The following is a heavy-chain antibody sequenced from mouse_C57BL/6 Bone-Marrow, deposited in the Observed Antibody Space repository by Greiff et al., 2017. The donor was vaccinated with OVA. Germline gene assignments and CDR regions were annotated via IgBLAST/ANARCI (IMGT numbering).Heavy chain of an antibody. V-gene: IGHV1-69*01. CDR3: ARGHYGYDFDY. J-gene: IGHJ2*01. CDR1: GYTFTSYW. D-gene: IGHD2-2*01. Sequence: VQLQQPGAELVMPGASVKLSCKASGYTFTSYWMHWVKQRPGQGLEWIGEIDPSDSYTNYNQKFKGKSTLTVDKSSSTAYMQLSSLTSEDSAVYYCARGHYGYDFDYWGQGTTLTVSS. CDR2: IDPSDSYT.